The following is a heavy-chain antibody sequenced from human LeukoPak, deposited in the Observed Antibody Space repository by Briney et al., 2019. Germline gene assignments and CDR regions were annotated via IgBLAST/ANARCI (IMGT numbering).Heavy chain of an antibody. CDR3: AREVITMVRGVISVYYYGMDV. Sequence: PSETLSLTCTVSGGSISSYYWSWIRQPAGKGLEWIGRIYTSGSTNHNPSLKSRVTMSVDTSKNQFSLKLSSVTAADTAVYYCAREVITMVRGVISVYYYGMDVWGQGTTVTVSS. J-gene: IGHJ6*02. CDR1: GGSISSYY. CDR2: IYTSGST. V-gene: IGHV4-4*07. D-gene: IGHD3-10*01.